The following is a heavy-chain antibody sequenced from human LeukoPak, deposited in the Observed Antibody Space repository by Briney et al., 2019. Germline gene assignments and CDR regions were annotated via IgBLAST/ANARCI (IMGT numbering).Heavy chain of an antibody. CDR2: ISSSSTI. CDR3: VGVLRFLEWLLYGY. J-gene: IGHJ4*02. V-gene: IGHV3-69-1*02. CDR1: GFTFSDYY. Sequence: AGGSLRLSCAASGFTFSDYYMNWVPQAPGKGLEWVSSISSSSTICYADSVKGRFTISRDNAKNSLYLQMNSLRAEDTAVYYKVGVLRFLEWLLYGYWGQGTLVTVSS. D-gene: IGHD3-3*01.